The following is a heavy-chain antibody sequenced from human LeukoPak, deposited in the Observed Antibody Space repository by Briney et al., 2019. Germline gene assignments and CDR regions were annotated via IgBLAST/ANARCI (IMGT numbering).Heavy chain of an antibody. CDR1: GFTFSYFW. D-gene: IGHD3-10*01. Sequence: GGSLRLSCAASGFTFSYFWMSWVRQAPGKGLEWVANINPDGSEKNYVDSVKGRFTISRDSAKNSLYLQMDSLRAEDTAIYYCATDYYVSGSYYRLFYWGQGTLVTVSS. CDR3: ATDYYVSGSYYRLFY. V-gene: IGHV3-7*01. CDR2: INPDGSEK. J-gene: IGHJ4*02.